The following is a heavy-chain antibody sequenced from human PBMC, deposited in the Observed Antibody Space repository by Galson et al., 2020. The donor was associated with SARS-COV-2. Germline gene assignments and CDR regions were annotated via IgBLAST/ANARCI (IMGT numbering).Heavy chain of an antibody. CDR2: IISSFGTA. CDR3: ARDLGFGDYVLRGRRAFDI. D-gene: IGHD4-17*01. J-gene: IGHJ3*02. CDR1: GGTFISYT. Sequence: SVKVSCNAAGGTFISYTISWVRQAPGQGREWMGGIISSFGTANYSQKFQGRVTITADESTSTAYMELSSLGSEDTAVYYCARDLGFGDYVLRGRRAFDIWGHGTMVTVSS. V-gene: IGHV1-69*13.